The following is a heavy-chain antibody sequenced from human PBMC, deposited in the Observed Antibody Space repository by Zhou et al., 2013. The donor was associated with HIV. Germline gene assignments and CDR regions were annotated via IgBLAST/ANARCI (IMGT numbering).Heavy chain of an antibody. Sequence: QVQLVQSGAEVKKPGSSVKVSCKASGGTFYSHVITWVRQAPGQGLEWMGGIIPIFGTANYAQKFQGRVTITADESTSTAYLELSSLRSEDTAVYYCARDREYSSSWYYHYYGMDVWGQGTTVTVSS. CDR2: IIPIFGTA. D-gene: IGHD6-13*01. CDR1: GGTFYSHV. J-gene: IGHJ6*02. CDR3: ARDREYSSSWYYHYYGMDV. V-gene: IGHV1-69*12.